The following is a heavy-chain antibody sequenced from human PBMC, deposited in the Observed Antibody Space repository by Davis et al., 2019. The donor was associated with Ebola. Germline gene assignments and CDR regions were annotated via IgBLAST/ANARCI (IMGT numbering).Heavy chain of an antibody. D-gene: IGHD2-15*01. V-gene: IGHV3-30-3*01. J-gene: IGHJ4*02. CDR3: ARVVVAAFDY. Sequence: GGSLRLSCAASGFTFSSYAMHWVRQAPGKGLEWVAFISYDGSNKYYADSVKGRFTISRDNSKNTLYLQMNSLRAEDTAVYYCARVVVAAFDYWGQGTLVTVSS. CDR2: ISYDGSNK. CDR1: GFTFSSYA.